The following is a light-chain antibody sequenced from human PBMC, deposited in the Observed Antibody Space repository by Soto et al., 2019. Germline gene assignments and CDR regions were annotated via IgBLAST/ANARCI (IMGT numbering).Light chain of an antibody. CDR3: QKYNSAPLT. CDR1: QGISNY. J-gene: IGKJ4*01. Sequence: DIQMTQSPSSLSASVGDRVTITFRAIQGISNYLAWYQQKPGKVPKLLIYAASTLQSGVPSRFSGSGSGTDFTLTISSLQPEDVATYYCQKYNSAPLTFGGGTKVDIK. CDR2: AAS. V-gene: IGKV1-27*01.